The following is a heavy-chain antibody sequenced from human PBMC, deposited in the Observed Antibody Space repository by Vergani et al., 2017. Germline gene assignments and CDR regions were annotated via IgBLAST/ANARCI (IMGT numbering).Heavy chain of an antibody. CDR2: INPSGGST. CDR1: GYTFTSYY. Sequence: QVQLVQSGAEVKKPGASVKVSCKASGYTFTSYYMHWVRQAPGQGLEWMGIINPSGGSTSYAQQFQGRVTMTRDTSTSTVYMELSSLRSEDTAVYYCARVMEDTAMVTPSIDYWGQGTLVTVSS. D-gene: IGHD5-18*01. CDR3: ARVMEDTAMVTPSIDY. J-gene: IGHJ4*02. V-gene: IGHV1-46*03.